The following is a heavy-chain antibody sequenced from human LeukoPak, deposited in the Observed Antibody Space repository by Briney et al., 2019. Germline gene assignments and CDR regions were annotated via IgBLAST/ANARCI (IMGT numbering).Heavy chain of an antibody. J-gene: IGHJ4*02. CDR3: ARFNWNDEDY. Sequence: ASVKVSCEASGGTFSSYAISWVRQAPGQGLEWMGGIIPIFGTANYAQKFQGRVTITADKSTSTAYMELSSLRSEDTAVYYCARFNWNDEDYWGQGTLVTVSS. V-gene: IGHV1-69*06. D-gene: IGHD1-20*01. CDR1: GGTFSSYA. CDR2: IIPIFGTA.